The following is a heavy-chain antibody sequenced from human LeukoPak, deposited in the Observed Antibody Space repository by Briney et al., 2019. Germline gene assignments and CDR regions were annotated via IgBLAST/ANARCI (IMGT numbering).Heavy chain of an antibody. Sequence: PSETLSLTCTVSDGSISSYYWSWIRQPPGKGLEWIGYIYYTGSTSYNPSLKSRVNMSIDTSKNQFSLKLDSVTAADTAVYYCARDLGLDSRDGYNWEAVSSYYNYYMDVWGKGTTVTVSS. V-gene: IGHV4-59*01. CDR3: ARDLGLDSRDGYNWEAVSSYYNYYMDV. J-gene: IGHJ6*03. D-gene: IGHD5-24*01. CDR1: DGSISSYY. CDR2: IYYTGST.